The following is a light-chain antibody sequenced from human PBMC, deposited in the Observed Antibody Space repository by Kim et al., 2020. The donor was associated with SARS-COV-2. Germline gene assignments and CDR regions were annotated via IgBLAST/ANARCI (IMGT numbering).Light chain of an antibody. J-gene: IGKJ4*01. V-gene: IGKV1-5*03. CDR1: QSISNW. Sequence: ASVGDRVSITCRASQSISNWLAWYQQKPGKAPKFLIYKASTLESGVPSRFSGSGSGTEFTLTITSLQPDDFATDFCQHYNGYPISFGGGTKVDIK. CDR3: QHYNGYPIS. CDR2: KAS.